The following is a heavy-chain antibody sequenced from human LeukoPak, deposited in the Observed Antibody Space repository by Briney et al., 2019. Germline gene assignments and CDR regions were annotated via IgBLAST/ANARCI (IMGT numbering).Heavy chain of an antibody. J-gene: IGHJ3*02. D-gene: IGHD5-18*01. CDR3: ARGIQWIQLWYAFDI. V-gene: IGHV4-39*07. Sequence: SETLSLTCTVSGGSISSSSYYWGWIRQPPGKGLEWIGSIYYSGSTYYNPSLKSRVTISVDTSKNQFSLKLSSVTAADTAVYYCARGIQWIQLWYAFDIWGQGTMVTVSS. CDR2: IYYSGST. CDR1: GGSISSSSYY.